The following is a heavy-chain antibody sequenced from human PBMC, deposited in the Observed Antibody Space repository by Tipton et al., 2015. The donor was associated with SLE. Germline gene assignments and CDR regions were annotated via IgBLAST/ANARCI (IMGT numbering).Heavy chain of an antibody. CDR3: ARQPVAGYTYYMDV. CDR2: ISGFYGNT. Sequence: QSGAEVKKPGASLRVSCKASGYTFTKYFISWVRQAPGQGLEWMGWISGFYGNTNYAQNLQDRITMTIDTSTSTAYMELRGLKSDDTAVYYCARQPVAGYTYYMDVWGKGTTVTVSS. CDR1: GYTFTKYF. J-gene: IGHJ6*03. V-gene: IGHV1-18*01. D-gene: IGHD5-24*01.